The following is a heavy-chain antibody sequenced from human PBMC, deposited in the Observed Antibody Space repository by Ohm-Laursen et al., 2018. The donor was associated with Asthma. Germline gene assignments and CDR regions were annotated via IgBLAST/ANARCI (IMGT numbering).Heavy chain of an antibody. J-gene: IGHJ4*02. CDR2: ISWNSGSI. CDR1: GFTFDDYA. Sequence: SLRLSCAASGFTFDDYAMHWVRQAPGKGLEWVSGISWNSGSIGYADSVKGRFTISRDNAKNSLYLQMNSLRAEDTALYYCAKDIKVSLIAADGTVGVGFDYWGQGTLVTVSS. V-gene: IGHV3-9*01. D-gene: IGHD6-13*01. CDR3: AKDIKVSLIAADGTVGVGFDY.